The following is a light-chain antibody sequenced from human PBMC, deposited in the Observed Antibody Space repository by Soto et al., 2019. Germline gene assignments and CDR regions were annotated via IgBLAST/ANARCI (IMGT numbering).Light chain of an antibody. Sequence: QSVLTQPPSASGTPGQSVTISCSGSSSNIGSNYVYWYQQLPGTAPKLLIYRNNQRPSGVPDRFSGSKSGTSASLAISGLRSEDEADYYCGVRDDSLSSRVFGGGTKLTVL. V-gene: IGLV1-47*01. CDR3: GVRDDSLSSRV. CDR1: SSNIGSNY. CDR2: RNN. J-gene: IGLJ3*02.